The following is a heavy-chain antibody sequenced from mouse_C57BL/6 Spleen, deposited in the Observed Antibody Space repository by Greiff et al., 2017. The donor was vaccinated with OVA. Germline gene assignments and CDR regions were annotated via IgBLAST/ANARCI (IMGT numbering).Heavy chain of an antibody. D-gene: IGHD1-1*01. J-gene: IGHJ1*03. V-gene: IGHV1-82*01. CDR3: ARYDTTVPYFDV. CDR2: IYPGDGDT. Sequence: VKLMESGPELVKPGASVKISCKASGYAFSSSWMNWVKQRPGKGLEWIGRIYPGDGDTNYNGKFKGKATLTADKSSSTAYMQLSSLTSEDSAVYFCARYDTTVPYFDVWGTGTTVTVSS. CDR1: GYAFSSSW.